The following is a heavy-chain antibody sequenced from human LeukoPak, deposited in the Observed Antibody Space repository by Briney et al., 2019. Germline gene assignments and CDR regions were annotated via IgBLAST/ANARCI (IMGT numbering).Heavy chain of an antibody. CDR2: FYYTGST. J-gene: IGHJ4*02. D-gene: IGHD1/OR15-1a*01. V-gene: IGHV4-59*01. Sequence: SETLSLTCTVSGGSLSPYYWSWLRQPPGKGLEWIGYFYYTGSTDYNPSLKSRVTISGDTSKNQFSLKLSSVTAADTAVYYCARDRHWTNDWVFDYWGQGTLVTVSS. CDR3: ARDRHWTNDWVFDY. CDR1: GGSLSPYY.